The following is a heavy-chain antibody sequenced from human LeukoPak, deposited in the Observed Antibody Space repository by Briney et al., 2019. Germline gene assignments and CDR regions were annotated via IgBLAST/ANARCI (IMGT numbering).Heavy chain of an antibody. CDR3: ARGLYCSSTSCYYWFDP. Sequence: GASVKVSCKASGYTFTGYYMHWVRQAPGQGLEWMGRINPNSGGTNYAQKFQGRVTMTRDTSISTAYMELSRLRSGDTAVYYCARGLYCSSTSCYYWFDPWGQGTLVTVSS. CDR2: INPNSGGT. J-gene: IGHJ5*02. V-gene: IGHV1-2*06. CDR1: GYTFTGYY. D-gene: IGHD2-2*01.